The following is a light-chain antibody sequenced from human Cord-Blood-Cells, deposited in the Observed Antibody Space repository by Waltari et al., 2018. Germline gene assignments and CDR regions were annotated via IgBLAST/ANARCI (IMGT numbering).Light chain of an antibody. J-gene: IGLJ3*02. CDR3: AAWDDSLSGWV. CDR1: SSTIGSNY. CDR2: RKN. Sequence: QSVLTQPPSASGTPGQRVTISCSVSSSTIGSNYVYWYQQLPGTAPKLLIYRKNQRPSGVPARFSGSKSGSSASLAISGLRSEYEADYYCAAWDDSLSGWVFGGGTKLTVL. V-gene: IGLV1-47*01.